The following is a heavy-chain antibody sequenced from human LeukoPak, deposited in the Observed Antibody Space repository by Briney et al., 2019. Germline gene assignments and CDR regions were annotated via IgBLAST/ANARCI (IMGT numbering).Heavy chain of an antibody. V-gene: IGHV4-34*01. J-gene: IGHJ4*02. CDR1: GGSFSGYY. D-gene: IGHD2-2*01. CDR2: INHSGST. CDR3: ARAATDERAVVPAAVDY. Sequence: ASETLSLTCAVYGGSFSGYYWSWIRQPPGKGLEWIGEINHSGSTNYNPSLKSRVTISVDTSKNQFSLKLSSVTAADTAVYYCARAATDERAVVPAAVDYWGQGTLVTVSS.